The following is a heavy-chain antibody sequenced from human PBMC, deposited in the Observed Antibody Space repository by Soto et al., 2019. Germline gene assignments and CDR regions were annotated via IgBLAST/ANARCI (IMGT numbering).Heavy chain of an antibody. CDR3: AKDRMYSSSWFVGLGFDY. Sequence: QVQLVESGGGVVQPGRSLRLSCAASGFTFSSYGMHWVRQAPGKGLEWVAVISYDGSNKYYADSVKGRFTISRDNSKNTLYLHMNSLRAEDTAVYYCAKDRMYSSSWFVGLGFDYWGQGTLVTVSS. V-gene: IGHV3-30*18. D-gene: IGHD6-13*01. CDR2: ISYDGSNK. J-gene: IGHJ4*02. CDR1: GFTFSSYG.